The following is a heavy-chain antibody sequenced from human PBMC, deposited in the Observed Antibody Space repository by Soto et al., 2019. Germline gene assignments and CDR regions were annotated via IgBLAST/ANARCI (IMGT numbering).Heavy chain of an antibody. Sequence: SETLSLTCTVSGASITTYYWSWIRQPAGKGLEWIGHIYSSGSTNYNPSLKSRVTISVDTSKNQFSLKLSSVTAADTAMYYCARQIYDSDTGPNFQYYFDSWGQGTPVTVSS. CDR1: GASITTYY. CDR3: ARQIYDSDTGPNFQYYFDS. J-gene: IGHJ4*02. CDR2: IYSSGST. D-gene: IGHD3-22*01. V-gene: IGHV4-4*07.